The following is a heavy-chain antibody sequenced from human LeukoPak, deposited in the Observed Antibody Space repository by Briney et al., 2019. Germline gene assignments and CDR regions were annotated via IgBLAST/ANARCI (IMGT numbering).Heavy chain of an antibody. CDR1: GFTFSRSN. V-gene: IGHV3-33*01. Sequence: PGGSLRLSRVGSGFTFSRSNMHGVRQAPAKGLEWVALIWYDGTDTFYADAVRGRFTISRDDSKNTVYLQMNSLRAEDTAFYYCARGFLDFDFWGHGTLVTVSS. J-gene: IGHJ4*01. CDR2: IWYDGTDT. CDR3: ARGFLDFDF. D-gene: IGHD3-3*01.